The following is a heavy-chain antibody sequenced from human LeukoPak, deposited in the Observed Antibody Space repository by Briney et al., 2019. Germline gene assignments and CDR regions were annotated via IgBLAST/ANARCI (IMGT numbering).Heavy chain of an antibody. CDR3: ATKQWLAPPPDS. D-gene: IGHD6-19*01. Sequence: GGSLRLSCAASGFTFSKYWMLWVRKAPGKGLESVSRINTYGTVTTYADSGTGRFTVSRDNADNTMFLQMNSVRDEDTAVNYCATKQWLAPPPDSWGQGTPVTVSS. CDR1: GFTFSKYW. CDR2: INTYGTVT. V-gene: IGHV3-74*01. J-gene: IGHJ4*02.